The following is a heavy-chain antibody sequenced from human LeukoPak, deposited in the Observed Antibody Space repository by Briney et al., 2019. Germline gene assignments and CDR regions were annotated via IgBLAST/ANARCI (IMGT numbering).Heavy chain of an antibody. Sequence: PGGSLRLSCAASGFSFSTHAMGWVRQAPGKGLEWVSVICGSGDNTYQADSVKGRFIISRDNSNNTLSVQMNSLRAEDTAVYYCVKGAKYSGSSVDYFYMDVWAKGTTVTVSS. J-gene: IGHJ6*03. D-gene: IGHD1-26*01. CDR1: GFSFSTHA. V-gene: IGHV3-23*01. CDR3: VKGAKYSGSSVDYFYMDV. CDR2: ICGSGDNT.